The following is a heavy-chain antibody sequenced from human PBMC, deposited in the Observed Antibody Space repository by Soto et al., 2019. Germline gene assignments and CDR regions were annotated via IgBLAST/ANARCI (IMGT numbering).Heavy chain of an antibody. Sequence: QVQLVQSGAEVKKPGSSVKVSCKASGGTLSSYTISWVRQAPGQGLEWMGRIIPILGIANYAQKFQGRVTITADKSTSTAYMELSSLRSEDTAVYYCARSSMMYSSGWYVDYWGQGTLVTVSS. D-gene: IGHD6-19*01. CDR3: ARSSMMYSSGWYVDY. CDR2: IIPILGIA. J-gene: IGHJ4*02. CDR1: GGTLSSYT. V-gene: IGHV1-69*02.